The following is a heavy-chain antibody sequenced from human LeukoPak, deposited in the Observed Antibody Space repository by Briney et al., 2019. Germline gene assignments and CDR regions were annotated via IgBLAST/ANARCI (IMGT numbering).Heavy chain of an antibody. J-gene: IGHJ6*03. V-gene: IGHV1-18*01. D-gene: IGHD2-15*01. CDR3: ARDRSYTPQLLRDYYYYMDV. CDR2: ISAYNGNT. CDR1: GYTFTSYG. Sequence: ASVKVSCKASGYTFTSYGISWVLQAPGQGLEWMGWISAYNGNTNYAQKLQGRVTMTTDTSTSTAYMELRSLSSDDTAVYYCARDRSYTPQLLRDYYYYMDVWGKGTTVTVSS.